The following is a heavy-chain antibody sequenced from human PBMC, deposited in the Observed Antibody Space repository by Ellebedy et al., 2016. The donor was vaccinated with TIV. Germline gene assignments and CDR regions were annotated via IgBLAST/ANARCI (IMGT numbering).Heavy chain of an antibody. J-gene: IGHJ4*02. Sequence: SLKISXVASGFTSRSHGIYWVRQAPGKGLEWVAVISSDGSNKYYADSVKGRFTISRDNSKNTLYLQMNSLRTDDMAVYYCARGGSSGSSDYWGQGTLVTVSS. V-gene: IGHV3-30*03. CDR1: GFTSRSHG. D-gene: IGHD3-10*01. CDR2: ISSDGSNK. CDR3: ARGGSSGSSDY.